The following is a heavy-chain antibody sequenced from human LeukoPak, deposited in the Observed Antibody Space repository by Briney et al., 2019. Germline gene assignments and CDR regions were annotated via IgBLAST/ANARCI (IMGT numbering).Heavy chain of an antibody. D-gene: IGHD6-6*01. J-gene: IGHJ2*01. Sequence: GGSLRLSCAASGFTFSSYWMSWVRQAPGKGLEWVANIKQDGSEKYYVDSVMGRFTISRDNAKNSLYLQMNSLRAEDTAVYYCASLYSSSDWYFDLWGRGTLVTVSS. CDR1: GFTFSSYW. CDR2: IKQDGSEK. V-gene: IGHV3-7*01. CDR3: ASLYSSSDWYFDL.